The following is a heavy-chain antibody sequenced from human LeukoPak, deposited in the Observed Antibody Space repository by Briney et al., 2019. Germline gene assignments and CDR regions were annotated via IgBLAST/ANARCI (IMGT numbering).Heavy chain of an antibody. CDR3: ARDLEY. Sequence: SETLSLTCTVSGGSISSYYWSWIRQPPGKGLEWIGYIYYSGSTNYNPSLKSRVTISVDTSKNQFSLKLSSVTAADTAVYYCARDLEYWGQGTLVTVSS. CDR1: GGSISSYY. CDR2: IYYSGST. J-gene: IGHJ4*02. V-gene: IGHV4-59*01.